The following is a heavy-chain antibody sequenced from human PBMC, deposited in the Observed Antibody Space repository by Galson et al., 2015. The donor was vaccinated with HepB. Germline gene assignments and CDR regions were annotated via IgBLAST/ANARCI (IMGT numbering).Heavy chain of an antibody. CDR3: ARVVLGSTPEDSGSYSAFDY. Sequence: SVKVSCKASGGTFSSYAISWVRQAPGQGLEWMGWISAYNGNTNYAQKLQGRVTMTTDTSTSTAYMELRSLRSDDTAVYYCARVVLGSTPEDSGSYSAFDYWGQGTLVTVSS. V-gene: IGHV1-18*01. CDR1: GGTFSSYA. CDR2: ISAYNGNT. D-gene: IGHD1-26*01. J-gene: IGHJ4*02.